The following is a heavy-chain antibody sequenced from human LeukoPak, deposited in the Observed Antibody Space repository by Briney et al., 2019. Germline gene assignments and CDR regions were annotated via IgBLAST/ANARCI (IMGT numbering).Heavy chain of an antibody. CDR1: GGSISSYY. V-gene: IGHV4-59*12. CDR2: IYYSGST. D-gene: IGHD1-26*01. J-gene: IGHJ4*02. Sequence: SETLSLTCTVSGGSISSYYWSWIRQPPGKGLEWIGYIYYSGSTNYNPSLKSRVTISVDRSKNQFSLKLSSVTAADTAVYYCARVVGLSGSYEGDYFDYWGQGTLVTVSS. CDR3: ARVVGLSGSYEGDYFDY.